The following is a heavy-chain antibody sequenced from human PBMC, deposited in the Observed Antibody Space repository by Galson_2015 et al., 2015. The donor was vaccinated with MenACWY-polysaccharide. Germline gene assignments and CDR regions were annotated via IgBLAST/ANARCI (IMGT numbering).Heavy chain of an antibody. CDR3: ARLAARTVRYFGY. CDR1: GGTFSSYA. J-gene: IGHJ4*02. Sequence: SVKVSCKASGGTFSSYAISWVRQAPGQGLEWMGGIIPIFGTANYAQKFQGRVTITADKSTSTAYMELSSLRSEDTAVYYCARLAARTVRYFGYWGQGTLVTVSS. V-gene: IGHV1-69*06. CDR2: IIPIFGTA. D-gene: IGHD6-6*01.